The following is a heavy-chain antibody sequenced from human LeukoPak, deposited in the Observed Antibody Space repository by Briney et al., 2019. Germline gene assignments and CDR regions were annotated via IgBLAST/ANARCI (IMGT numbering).Heavy chain of an antibody. CDR2: ISGSGSYI. Sequence: NPGGSLRLSCAASGFTFSSYGMHWVRQAPGKGLEWVSSISGSGSYIYYGDSVKGRFTISRDNAKNSLFLQMNSLRADDTAVYYCARDGPAASTDCWGQGTLVTVSS. CDR3: ARDGPAASTDC. D-gene: IGHD6-25*01. J-gene: IGHJ4*02. CDR1: GFTFSSYG. V-gene: IGHV3-21*01.